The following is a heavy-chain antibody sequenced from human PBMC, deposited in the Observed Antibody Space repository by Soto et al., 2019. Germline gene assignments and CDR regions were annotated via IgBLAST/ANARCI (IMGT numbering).Heavy chain of an antibody. CDR3: ARHVSTVTPPGFDP. J-gene: IGHJ5*02. V-gene: IGHV4-59*08. CDR1: GGSISSYY. CDR2: IYYSGST. D-gene: IGHD4-17*01. Sequence: SETLSLTCTVSGGSISSYYWSWIRQPPGKGLEWIGYIYYSGSTNYNPSLKSRVTISVDTSKNQFSLKLSSVTAADTAVYYCARHVSTVTPPGFDPWGQGTLVTVSS.